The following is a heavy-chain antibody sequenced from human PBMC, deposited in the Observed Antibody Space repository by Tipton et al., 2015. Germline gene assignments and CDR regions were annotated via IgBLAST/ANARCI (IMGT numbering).Heavy chain of an antibody. CDR2: TNDDGSEK. CDR3: ARDAPGTTFDS. CDR1: GFAFSSYW. Sequence: SLRLSCAASGFAFSSYWMSWVRQAPGKGLEWVGQTNDDGSEKHFGDSVRGRFTISRDNAKKSLYLDMNSLRAEDTAVYYCARDAPGTTFDSWGQGALVTVSS. V-gene: IGHV3-7*01. J-gene: IGHJ4*02. D-gene: IGHD6-13*01.